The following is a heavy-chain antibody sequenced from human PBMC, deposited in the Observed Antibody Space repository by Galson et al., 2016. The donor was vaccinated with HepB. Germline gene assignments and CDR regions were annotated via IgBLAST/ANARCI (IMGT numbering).Heavy chain of an antibody. CDR1: GFTFNTYA. J-gene: IGHJ4*02. Sequence: SLRLSCAASGFTFNTYAMTWVRQAPGKGLEWVSSISSSDGRTWYADSVRGRFTISTDNSKTTLYVQMNSLRADETARYYCAKERGGGYCSTTTCTYDFDSWGQGTLVTVSS. D-gene: IGHD2-2*01. CDR2: ISSSDGRT. CDR3: AKERGGGYCSTTTCTYDFDS. V-gene: IGHV3-23*01.